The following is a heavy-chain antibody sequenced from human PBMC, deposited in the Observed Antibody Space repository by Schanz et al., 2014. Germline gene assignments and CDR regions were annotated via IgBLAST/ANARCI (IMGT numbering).Heavy chain of an antibody. CDR1: GASISSSNW. CDR3: ARGGSVATIAPYTWFDP. J-gene: IGHJ5*02. V-gene: IGHV4-4*02. Sequence: QVQLQESGPGLVKPSGTLSLTSAVSGASISSSNWWSWVRQPPGKGREWIGEIYHSGNTNYNASLKSRVTISVNKSKTQSSLKVRSVTAADTAVYYCARGGSVATIAPYTWFDPWGQGTLXTVSS. CDR2: IYHSGNT. D-gene: IGHD5-12*01.